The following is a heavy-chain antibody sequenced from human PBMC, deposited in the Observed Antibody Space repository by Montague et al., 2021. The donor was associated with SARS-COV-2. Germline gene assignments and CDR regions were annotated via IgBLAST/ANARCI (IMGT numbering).Heavy chain of an antibody. D-gene: IGHD4-23*01. CDR2: IDWDDYK. J-gene: IGHJ4*02. V-gene: IGHV2-70*01. CDR3: ARSYGTTVVTRAFDY. CDR1: GFSLSTSGMC. Sequence: PALVKPTQTLTLTCTFSGFSLSTSGMCVSWIHQPPGKALEWLTLIDWDDYKYYSTSLKTRLTISKDTSKNQVVLTMTNMDPVDTATYYCARSYGTTVVTRAFDYWGQGTLVAVSS.